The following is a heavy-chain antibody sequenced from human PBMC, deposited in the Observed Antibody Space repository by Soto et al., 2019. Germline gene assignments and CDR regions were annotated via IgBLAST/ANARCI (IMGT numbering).Heavy chain of an antibody. Sequence: GGSLRLSCAASGFTVSSNYMSWVRQAPGKGLEWVSVIYSGGSTYYADSVKGRFTISRDNSKNTLYLQMNSLRAEDTAVYYCARARYCSSTSCYHDDFFSDAFDIWGQGTMVTVSS. CDR2: IYSGGST. CDR1: GFTVSSNY. D-gene: IGHD2-2*01. CDR3: ARARYCSSTSCYHDDFFSDAFDI. J-gene: IGHJ3*02. V-gene: IGHV3-66*01.